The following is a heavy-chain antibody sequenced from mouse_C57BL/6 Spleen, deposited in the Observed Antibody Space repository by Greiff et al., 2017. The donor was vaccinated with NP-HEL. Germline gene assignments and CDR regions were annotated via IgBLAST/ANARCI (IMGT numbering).Heavy chain of an antibody. D-gene: IGHD5-1*01. CDR3: ARGRYLLAY. V-gene: IGHV5-4*03. CDR1: GFTFSSYA. CDR2: ISDGGSYT. Sequence: EVKLVESGGGLVKPGGSLKLSCAASGFTFSSYAMSWVRQTPEKRLEWVATISDGGSYTYYPDNVKGRFTISRDNAKNNLYLQMSHLKSEDTAMYYCARGRYLLAYWGQGTLVTVSA. J-gene: IGHJ3*01.